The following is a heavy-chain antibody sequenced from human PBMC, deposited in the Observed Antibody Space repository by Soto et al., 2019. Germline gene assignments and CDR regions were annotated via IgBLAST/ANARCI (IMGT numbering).Heavy chain of an antibody. V-gene: IGHV3-33*01. D-gene: IGHD3-10*01. CDR3: ARDLNEVTMVRGVRPPYYYYGMDV. J-gene: IGHJ6*02. Sequence: GGSLRLSCAASGFTFSSYGMHWVRQAPGKGLEWVAVIWYDGSNKYYADSVKGRFTISRDNSKNTLYLQMNSLRAEDTAVYYCARDLNEVTMVRGVRPPYYYYGMDVWGQGTTVTVSS. CDR2: IWYDGSNK. CDR1: GFTFSSYG.